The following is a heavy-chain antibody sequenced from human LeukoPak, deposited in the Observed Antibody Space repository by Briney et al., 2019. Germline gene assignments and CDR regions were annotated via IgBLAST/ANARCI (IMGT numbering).Heavy chain of an antibody. J-gene: IGHJ6*02. CDR2: IYYSGST. Sequence: SETLSLTCAVYGGSFSGYYWSWIRQPPGKGLEWIGYIYYSGSTYYNPSLKSRVTISVDTSKNQFSLKLSSVTAADTAVYYCARGGYSYGYGSTYYYYYGMDVWGQGTTVTVSS. V-gene: IGHV4-34*09. D-gene: IGHD5-18*01. CDR3: ARGGYSYGYGSTYYYYYGMDV. CDR1: GGSFSGYY.